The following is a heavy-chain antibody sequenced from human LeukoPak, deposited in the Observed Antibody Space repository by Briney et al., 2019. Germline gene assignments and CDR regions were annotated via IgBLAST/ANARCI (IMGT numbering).Heavy chain of an antibody. D-gene: IGHD3-22*01. CDR2: ISGSGGST. Sequence: GGSLRLSCAASGFTFSSYAMSWDRQAPGKGLEWVSAISGSGGSTYYADSVKGRFTISRDNSKSTLYLQMSSLRAEDTAVYYCAKRAGSSGYYYVEYWGQGTLVTVSS. J-gene: IGHJ4*02. V-gene: IGHV3-23*01. CDR3: AKRAGSSGYYYVEY. CDR1: GFTFSSYA.